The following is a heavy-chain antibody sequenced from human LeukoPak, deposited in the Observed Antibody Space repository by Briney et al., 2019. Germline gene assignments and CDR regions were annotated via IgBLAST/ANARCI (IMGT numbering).Heavy chain of an antibody. CDR3: SKGRGGV. CDR2: ISAEGYT. V-gene: IGHV3-66*01. D-gene: IGHD3-10*01. CDR1: GFTVSSDF. J-gene: IGHJ6*02. Sequence: GGSLRLSCVGSGFTVSSDFMGWVRQAPGKGLQWLSLISAEGYTYYADSVKGRFTISGDSSKNALYLQMNSLRVEDTALYYCSKGRGGVWGQGTTVTVSS.